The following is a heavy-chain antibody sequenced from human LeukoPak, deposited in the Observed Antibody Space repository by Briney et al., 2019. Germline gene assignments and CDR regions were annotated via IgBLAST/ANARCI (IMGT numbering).Heavy chain of an antibody. V-gene: IGHV3-48*02. D-gene: IGHD1-26*01. J-gene: IGHJ4*02. Sequence: GGSLRLSCAATGFTFSDYSMNWVRQAPGKGLEWVSYISSSSSTMYYADSVKGRFTISADNAKNSLYLQMNSLRDEDTAVYYCARDRGGSYPYYFDFWGQGTLVTVSS. CDR2: ISSSSSTM. CDR3: ARDRGGSYPYYFDF. CDR1: GFTFSDYS.